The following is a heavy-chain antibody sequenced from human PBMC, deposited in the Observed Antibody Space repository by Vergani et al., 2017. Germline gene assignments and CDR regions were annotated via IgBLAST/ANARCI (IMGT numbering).Heavy chain of an antibody. D-gene: IGHD3-3*01. Sequence: EVQLVESGGGLIQPGGSLRLSCAASGFTVSSNYMSWVRQAPGKGLEWVSLIYSGGSTYYADSVKGRFTIARDNSKSTRYLQMNSLRAEDTAVYYGARGDFWSGPYYYYGMDVWGQGTTVTVSS. J-gene: IGHJ6*02. CDR1: GFTVSSNY. CDR2: IYSGGST. V-gene: IGHV3-53*01. CDR3: ARGDFWSGPYYYYGMDV.